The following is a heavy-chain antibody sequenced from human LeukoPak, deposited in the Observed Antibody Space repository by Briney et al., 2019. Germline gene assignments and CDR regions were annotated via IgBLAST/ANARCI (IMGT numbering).Heavy chain of an antibody. J-gene: IGHJ6*02. CDR2: ISYDGSNK. CDR3: AKALEDGMDV. V-gene: IGHV3-30*18. Sequence: GRSLRLSCAASGFIFKDTGMHWVRQAPGKGLEWVAVISYDGSNKYYADSVKGRFTISRDNSKNTLYLQMNSLRAEDTAVYYCAKALEDGMDVWGQGTTVTVSS. CDR1: GFIFKDTG.